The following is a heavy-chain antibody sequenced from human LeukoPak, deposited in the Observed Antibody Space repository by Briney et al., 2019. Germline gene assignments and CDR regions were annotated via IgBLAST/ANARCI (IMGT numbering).Heavy chain of an antibody. V-gene: IGHV3-23*01. Sequence: GGSLRLSCAASGFTFSNAWMSWVRQAPGKGLEWVSAISGSGGSTYYADSVKGRFTISRDNSKNTLYLQMNSLRAEDTAVYYCAKDDPKSGSYTFGGFDYWGQGTLVTVSS. CDR2: ISGSGGST. CDR3: AKDDPKSGSYTFGGFDY. D-gene: IGHD3-10*01. J-gene: IGHJ4*02. CDR1: GFTFSNAW.